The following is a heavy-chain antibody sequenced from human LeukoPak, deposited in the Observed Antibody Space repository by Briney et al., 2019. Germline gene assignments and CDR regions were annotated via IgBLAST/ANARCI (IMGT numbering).Heavy chain of an antibody. CDR1: GFTFSSYS. CDR2: ISSSSSYI. Sequence: GGSLRLSCAASGFTFSSYSMNWVRHAPGKGLEWVSSISSSSSYIYYADSVKGRFTISRDNAKNSLYLQMNSLRAEDTAVYYCARLGPGCSSTSCYTGGDYWGQGTLVTVSS. V-gene: IGHV3-21*01. J-gene: IGHJ4*02. CDR3: ARLGPGCSSTSCYTGGDY. D-gene: IGHD2-2*02.